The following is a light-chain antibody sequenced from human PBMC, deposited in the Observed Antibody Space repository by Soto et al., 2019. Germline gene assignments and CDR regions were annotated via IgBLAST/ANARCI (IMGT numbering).Light chain of an antibody. CDR1: QSVRSK. J-gene: IGKJ5*01. V-gene: IGKV3-15*01. CDR3: QQYNNWPPIT. CDR2: DAS. Sequence: EIVMTQSPATLSVSPGERATLSCRASQSVRSKLAWYQQKSGQAPRLLIYDASSRATAIPARFSGSGSGTEFTLTISSLQSEDFADYYCQQYNNWPPITFGQGTRVEIK.